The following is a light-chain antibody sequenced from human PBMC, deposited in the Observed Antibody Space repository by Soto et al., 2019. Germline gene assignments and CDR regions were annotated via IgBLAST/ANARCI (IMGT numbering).Light chain of an antibody. CDR1: SSDIGGYNY. Sequence: QSALTQPRSVSGSPGQSVTISCTGSSSDIGGYNYVSWYQQHPGKAPKLMIYDVNKRPSGVPDRFSGSKSDNTASLTISGLQADDEADYYCCSYAGSYTYIFGGGTKLTVL. CDR3: CSYAGSYTYI. CDR2: DVN. J-gene: IGLJ2*01. V-gene: IGLV2-11*01.